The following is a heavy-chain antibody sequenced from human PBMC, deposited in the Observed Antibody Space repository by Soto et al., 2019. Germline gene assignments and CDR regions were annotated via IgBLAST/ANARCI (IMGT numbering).Heavy chain of an antibody. CDR3: AKDFGEVGLGTTVTPLVWNV. CDR2: ISYDGSNK. J-gene: IGHJ6*02. D-gene: IGHD4-17*01. Sequence: GGSLRLSCAASGFTFSSYGMHWVRQAPGKGLEWVAVISYDGSNKYYADSVKGRFTISRDNSKNTLYLQMNSLRAEDTAVYYCAKDFGEVGLGTTVTPLVWNVCGQGTTVTVSS. CDR1: GFTFSSYG. V-gene: IGHV3-30*18.